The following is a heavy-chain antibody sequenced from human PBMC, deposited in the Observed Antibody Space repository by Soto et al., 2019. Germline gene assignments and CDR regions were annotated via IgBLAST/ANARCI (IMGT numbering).Heavy chain of an antibody. D-gene: IGHD4-17*01. Sequence: QVQLVESGGGGVQPGRSLRLSCAASGFTFSSYGMHWVRQAPGKGLECVAVISYDGSNKYYADSVKGRFTIYRDNSKNTRYLQMNSVRAEATAVYYCAKDHYTVTGNYWYFALWGRGTLVTVSS. V-gene: IGHV3-30*18. CDR1: GFTFSSYG. CDR3: AKDHYTVTGNYWYFAL. CDR2: ISYDGSNK. J-gene: IGHJ2*01.